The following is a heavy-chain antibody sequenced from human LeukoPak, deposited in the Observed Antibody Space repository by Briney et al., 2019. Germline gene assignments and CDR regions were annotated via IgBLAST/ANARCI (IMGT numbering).Heavy chain of an antibody. CDR2: ISAYNGNT. J-gene: IGHJ4*02. Sequence: ASVKVSCKASGYTFTSYGISWVRQAPGQGLEWMGWISAYNGNTNYAQKLQSRVTMTTDTSTSTAYMELRSLRSDDTAVYYCARGNLLIRGVTPLDYWGQGTLVTVSS. CDR3: ARGNLLIRGVTPLDY. V-gene: IGHV1-18*01. D-gene: IGHD3-10*01. CDR1: GYTFTSYG.